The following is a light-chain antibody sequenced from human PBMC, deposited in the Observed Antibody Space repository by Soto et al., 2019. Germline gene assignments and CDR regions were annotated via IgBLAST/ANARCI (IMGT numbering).Light chain of an antibody. Sequence: QPVLTQPASVSGSPGQSITISCTGTSTDIGSYNYVSWYQHFPGKAPQLMIFEVSNRPSGVSNRFSASKSGNTASLTISGLQADDEGDYYCASYTGRSTLLFGGGTKLTVL. CDR1: STDIGSYNY. CDR2: EVS. V-gene: IGLV2-14*01. J-gene: IGLJ2*01. CDR3: ASYTGRSTLL.